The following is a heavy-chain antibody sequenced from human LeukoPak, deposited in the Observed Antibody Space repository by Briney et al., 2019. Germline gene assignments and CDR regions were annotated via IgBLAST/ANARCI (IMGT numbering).Heavy chain of an antibody. J-gene: IGHJ4*02. CDR3: ARTYYYDSSGPD. V-gene: IGHV3-53*01. CDR2: IYSGGST. Sequence: GGSLRLSCAASGFTVSSNYMSWVRQAPGKGLEWVSVIYSGGSTYYADSVKGRFTISRDNSKNTLYLQMNSLRAEDTAVYYCARTYYYDSSGPDWGQGTLVTVSP. CDR1: GFTVSSNY. D-gene: IGHD3-22*01.